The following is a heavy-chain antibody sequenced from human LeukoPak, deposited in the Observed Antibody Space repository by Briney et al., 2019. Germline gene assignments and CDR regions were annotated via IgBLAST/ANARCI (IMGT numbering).Heavy chain of an antibody. CDR1: GSTFGDYA. CDR2: IRSKAYGGTT. J-gene: IGHJ4*01. Sequence: PGGSLRLACSASGSTFGDYAMSWVRQAPGKGLEWVGFIRSKAYGGTTEYAASVEGRFSISRDDSKSIAYLQMNSPKTEDTAVYYCSSDFRWSFDYWGHGILGTVSS. D-gene: IGHD5-24*01. V-gene: IGHV3-49*04. CDR3: SSDFRWSFDY.